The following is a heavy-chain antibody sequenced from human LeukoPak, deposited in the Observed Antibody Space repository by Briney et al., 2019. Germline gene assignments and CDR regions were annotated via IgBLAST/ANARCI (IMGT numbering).Heavy chain of an antibody. J-gene: IGHJ4*02. V-gene: IGHV1-58*02. CDR1: GFTFTSSA. CDR2: IVVGSGNT. Sequence: SVKVSCKASGFTFTSSAMQWVRQARGQRLEWIGWIVVGSGNTNYAQKFQERVTITRDMSTSTAYMELSSLRSEDTAVYYCAAGDIVGAPLDYWGQGTLVTVSS. CDR3: AAGDIVGAPLDY. D-gene: IGHD1-26*01.